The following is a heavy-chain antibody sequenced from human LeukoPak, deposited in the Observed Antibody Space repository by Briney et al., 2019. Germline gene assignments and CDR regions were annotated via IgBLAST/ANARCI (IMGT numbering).Heavy chain of an antibody. J-gene: IGHJ5*02. CDR2: FDPEDGET. D-gene: IGHD3-22*01. Sequence: ASVKVSCKVSGYTLTELSMHWVRQAPGKGLEWMGGFDPEDGETIYAQKFQGRVTMTRNTSISTAYMELSSPRSEDTAVYYCARAPSMIVGGRRTNWFDPWGQGTLVTVSS. CDR1: GYTLTELS. CDR3: ARAPSMIVGGRRTNWFDP. V-gene: IGHV1-24*01.